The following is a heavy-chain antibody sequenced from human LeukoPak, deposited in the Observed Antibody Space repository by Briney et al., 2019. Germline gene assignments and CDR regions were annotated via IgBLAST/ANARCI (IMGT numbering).Heavy chain of an antibody. J-gene: IGHJ4*02. Sequence: SETLSLTCTVSGGSISSGGYYWSWIRQHPGKGLEWIGYIYYSGSTYYNPSLKSRVTISVDTSKNQFSLKLSSVTAADTAVYYCARGSYYYDSSGDYWGQGTLVTVSS. CDR1: GGSISSGGYY. D-gene: IGHD3-22*01. CDR3: ARGSYYYDSSGDY. CDR2: IYYSGST. V-gene: IGHV4-31*03.